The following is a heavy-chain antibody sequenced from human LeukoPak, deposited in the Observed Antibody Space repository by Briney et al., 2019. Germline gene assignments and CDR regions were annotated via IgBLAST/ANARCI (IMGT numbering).Heavy chain of an antibody. CDR2: IYPGDSDT. Sequence: GESLKISCKGSGYSFTSYWIGWVRQMPGKGLEWMGIIYPGDSDTRYSPSFQGQVTISAGKSISTAYLQWSSLKASDTAMYCCVRNAHCSSTSCYIWFDPWGQGTLVTVSS. CDR3: VRNAHCSSTSCYIWFDP. D-gene: IGHD2-2*02. J-gene: IGHJ5*02. V-gene: IGHV5-51*01. CDR1: GYSFTSYW.